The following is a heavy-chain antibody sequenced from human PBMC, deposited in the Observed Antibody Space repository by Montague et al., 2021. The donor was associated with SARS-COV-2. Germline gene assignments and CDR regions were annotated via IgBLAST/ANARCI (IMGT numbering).Heavy chain of an antibody. CDR1: GFSLSTSGMR. D-gene: IGHD3-9*01. V-gene: IGHV2-70*04. CDR2: XDWDDDK. Sequence: PALVKPTQTLTLTCTFSGFSLSTSGMRASWIRRPPGKALEWLARXDWDDDKFYSTSLKTRLTISKDTSKNQVVLTMTNMDPVDTATYYCARSYYDILTAYYTPFDYWGQGTLVTVSS. CDR3: ARSYYDILTAYYTPFDY. J-gene: IGHJ4*02.